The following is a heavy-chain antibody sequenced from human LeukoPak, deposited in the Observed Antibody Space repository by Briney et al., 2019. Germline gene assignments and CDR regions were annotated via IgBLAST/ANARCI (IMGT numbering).Heavy chain of an antibody. CDR1: GGSISSGNYY. CDR3: AWGDSSGYPFDP. J-gene: IGHJ5*02. D-gene: IGHD3-22*01. CDR2: IYTTGGTSGST. Sequence: SQTLSLTCTVSGGSISSGNYYWSWIRQPAGKGLENIGRIYTTGGTSGSTYYNPSLKSRVTISVDTSKNQFSLKLSSVTAADTAVYYCAWGDSSGYPFDPWGQGTLVTVSS. V-gene: IGHV4-61*02.